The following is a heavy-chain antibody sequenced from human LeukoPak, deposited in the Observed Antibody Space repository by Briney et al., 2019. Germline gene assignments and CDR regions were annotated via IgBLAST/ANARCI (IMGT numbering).Heavy chain of an antibody. D-gene: IGHD3-10*01. V-gene: IGHV4-59*13. J-gene: IGHJ4*02. CDR2: IYSSGTT. CDR1: GGSISSYY. Sequence: SGPTLVKPSETLSLTCIVSGGSISSYYWSWIRQPPGKGLEWIGNIYSSGTTNYNPSLKSRVTISMDTSKNQFSLKLSSVTAADTAVYYCARGKIWSPVYLSHWGQGTLVTVSS. CDR3: ARGKIWSPVYLSH.